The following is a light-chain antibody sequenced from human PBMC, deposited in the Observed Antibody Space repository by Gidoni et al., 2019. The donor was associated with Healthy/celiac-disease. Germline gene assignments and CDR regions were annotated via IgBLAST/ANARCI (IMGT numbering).Light chain of an antibody. J-gene: IGKJ2*04. CDR2: AAS. CDR1: QSISSY. CDR3: QQSYECS. Sequence: QLTQSPSSLSASVGDRVTITCRASQSISSYLNWYQQKPGKAPKLLSYAASSLQSGVPSRFSGSGSGTDFTLTISSLQPEDFATYYWQQSYECSFGQGTKLEIK. V-gene: IGKV1-39*01.